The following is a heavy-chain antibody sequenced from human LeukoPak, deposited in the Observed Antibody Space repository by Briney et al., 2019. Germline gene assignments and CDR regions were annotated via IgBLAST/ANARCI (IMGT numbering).Heavy chain of an antibody. D-gene: IGHD2-2*01. J-gene: IGHJ4*02. Sequence: TSETLSLTRTVSGGSISSGGYYWSWIRQHPGKGLEWIGYIYYSGSTYYNPSLESRVTISVDTSKNQFSLKLSSVTAADTAVHYCARTQLVVVPAAMSVYFDYWGQGTLVTVSS. CDR3: ARTQLVVVPAAMSVYFDY. CDR1: GGSISSGGYY. CDR2: IYYSGST. V-gene: IGHV4-31*03.